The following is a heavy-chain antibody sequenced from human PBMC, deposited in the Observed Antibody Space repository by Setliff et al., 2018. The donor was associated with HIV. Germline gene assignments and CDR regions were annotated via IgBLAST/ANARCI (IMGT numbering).Heavy chain of an antibody. CDR3: AREEKLSAVAGTMYYYYAMDV. CDR1: GGSIRSDSYY. J-gene: IGHJ6*02. Sequence: SETLSLTCNVSGGSIRSDSYYWTWIRQPAGEGLEWIGRIYSSGNTNYNPSLESRVTISVDTSKNQFSLKLSSVTAADTAVYYCAREEKLSAVAGTMYYYYAMDVWGQGTTVTVSS. CDR2: IYSSGNT. V-gene: IGHV4-61*02. D-gene: IGHD6-19*01.